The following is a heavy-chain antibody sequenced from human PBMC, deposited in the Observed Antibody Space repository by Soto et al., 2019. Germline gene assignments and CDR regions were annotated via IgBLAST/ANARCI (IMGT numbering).Heavy chain of an antibody. CDR3: AREDSIIIPAVSDF. V-gene: IGHV3-21*01. J-gene: IGHJ4*02. D-gene: IGHD2-2*01. CDR2: ISKSDYT. CDR1: GFAFNNYG. Sequence: GGSLRLSCTVSGFAFNNYGINWVRQAPGKGLEWVSSISKSDYTYYSDSVKGRFAISRDNAKSSVSLQMNTLRVEDTAVYYCAREDSIIIPAVSDFWGQGTPVIVSS.